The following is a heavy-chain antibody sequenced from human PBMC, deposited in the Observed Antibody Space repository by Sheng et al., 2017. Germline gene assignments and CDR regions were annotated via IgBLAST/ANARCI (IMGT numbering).Heavy chain of an antibody. CDR3: ARVRFRGEGSRDY. D-gene: IGHD2-21*01. V-gene: IGHV4-38-2*02. J-gene: IGHJ4*02. CDR1: GYSISSGYY. Sequence: QVQLQESGPGLVKPSETLSLICTVSGYSISSGYYWGWIRQPPGKGLEWIGSILQSGSTYYNTSLKSRVTISVDTSKNQFSLKLSSVTAADTAVYYCARVRFRGEGSRDYWGQGTLVTVSS. CDR2: ILQSGST.